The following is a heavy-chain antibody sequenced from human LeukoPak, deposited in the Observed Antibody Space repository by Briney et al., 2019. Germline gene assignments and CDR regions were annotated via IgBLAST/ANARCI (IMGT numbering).Heavy chain of an antibody. CDR1: GYTFTSYG. V-gene: IGHV1-18*01. J-gene: IGHJ4*02. Sequence: AASVKVSCKASGYTFTSYGISWVRQAPGQGLEWMGWISAYNGNTNYAQKLQGRVTMTTDTSTSTAYMELRSLRSDDTAVYYCASVDYYDGSGYYPRAYWGQGTLVTVSS. D-gene: IGHD3-22*01. CDR3: ASVDYYDGSGYYPRAY. CDR2: ISAYNGNT.